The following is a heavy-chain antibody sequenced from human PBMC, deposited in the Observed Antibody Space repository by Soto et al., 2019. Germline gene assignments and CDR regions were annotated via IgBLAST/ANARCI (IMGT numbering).Heavy chain of an antibody. CDR1: GGTFSSYT. Sequence: SVKVSCKASGGTFSSYTISWVRQAPGQGLEWMGRIIPILGIANYAQKFQGRVTITADKSTSTAYMELSSLRSEDTAVYYCARDLSGPHDAFDIWGQGTMVTVSS. CDR2: IIPILGIA. CDR3: ARDLSGPHDAFDI. V-gene: IGHV1-69*04. J-gene: IGHJ3*02.